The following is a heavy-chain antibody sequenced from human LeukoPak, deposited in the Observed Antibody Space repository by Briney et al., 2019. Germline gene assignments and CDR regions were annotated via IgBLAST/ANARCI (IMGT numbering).Heavy chain of an antibody. Sequence: GSSVKVSCKASGGTFSSYTISWVRQAPGQGLEWMGRIIPILGIANYAQKFQGRVTITADKSTSTAYMELSSLRSEDTAVYYCARGAPGDYDFWSGYLLDYWGQGTLVTVSS. D-gene: IGHD3-3*01. CDR3: ARGAPGDYDFWSGYLLDY. CDR1: GGTFSSYT. J-gene: IGHJ4*02. V-gene: IGHV1-69*02. CDR2: IIPILGIA.